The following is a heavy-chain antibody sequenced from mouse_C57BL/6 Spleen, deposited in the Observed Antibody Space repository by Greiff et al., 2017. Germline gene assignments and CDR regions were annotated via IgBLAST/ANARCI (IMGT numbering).Heavy chain of an antibody. CDR1: GYTFTSYW. CDR2: IYHSDSET. CDR3: AKNGGYYGSCDV. V-gene: IGHV1-61*01. Sequence: VQLQQPGAELVRPGSSVKLSCKASGYTFTSYWMDWVKQRPGQGLEWIGNIYHSDSETHYNQKFKDKATLTVDKSSSPSYMQLSSLTSADSAVYYCAKNGGYYGSCDVWGTGTTVTVSS. J-gene: IGHJ1*03. D-gene: IGHD1-1*01.